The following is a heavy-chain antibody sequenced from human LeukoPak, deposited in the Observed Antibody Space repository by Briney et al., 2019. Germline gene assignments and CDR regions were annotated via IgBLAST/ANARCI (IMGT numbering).Heavy chain of an antibody. J-gene: IGHJ4*02. V-gene: IGHV1-2*02. CDR3: ARRPQYCRGGACYD. CDR1: GNTFTVYY. CDR2: INPNSGGT. Sequence: ASVKVSCKASGNTFTVYYMHWVRQAPGQGLEWMGWINPNSGGTNYAQKFQGRVTMTRDTSISSAYMELSRLRSDDTAVYYCARRPQYCRGGACYDWGQGTLVTVSS. D-gene: IGHD2-15*01.